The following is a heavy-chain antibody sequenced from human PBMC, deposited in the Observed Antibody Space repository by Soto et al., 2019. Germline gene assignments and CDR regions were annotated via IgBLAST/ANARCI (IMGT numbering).Heavy chain of an antibody. V-gene: IGHV3-23*01. CDR2: ISGSGGST. CDR3: AKDRHIVVVTAPFNWFDP. J-gene: IGHJ5*02. Sequence: EVQLLESGGGLVQPGGSLRLSCAASGFTFSSYAMSWVRQAPGKGLEWVSAISGSGGSTYYADSVKGRFTISRDNSKNSLYLQMNSLRAEDTAVYYCAKDRHIVVVTAPFNWFDPWCQGTLVTVSS. D-gene: IGHD2-21*02. CDR1: GFTFSSYA.